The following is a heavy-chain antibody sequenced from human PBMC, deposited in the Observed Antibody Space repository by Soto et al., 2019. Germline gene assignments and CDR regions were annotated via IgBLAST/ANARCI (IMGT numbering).Heavy chain of an antibody. V-gene: IGHV2-5*01. Sequence: SGPTLVNPTQTLTLTCTFSGFSLSTSGVGVGWIRQPPGKALEWLALIYWNDDKRYSPSLKSRLTITKDTSKNQVVLTMTNMDPVDTATYYCAHTVYYDFWSGYYFGWFDPWGQGTLVTVSS. D-gene: IGHD3-3*01. CDR2: IYWNDDK. CDR3: AHTVYYDFWSGYYFGWFDP. J-gene: IGHJ5*02. CDR1: GFSLSTSGVG.